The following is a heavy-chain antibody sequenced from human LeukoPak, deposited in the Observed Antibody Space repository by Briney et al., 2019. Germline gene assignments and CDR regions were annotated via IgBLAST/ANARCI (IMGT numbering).Heavy chain of an antibody. CDR2: INHSGST. D-gene: IGHD6-19*01. V-gene: IGHV4-34*01. CDR3: ARGWSSGCDWFDP. CDR1: GGSFSGYY. J-gene: IGHJ5*02. Sequence: SETLSLTCAVYGGSFSGYYWSWIRQPPGKGLEWIGEINHSGSTYYNPSLKSRVTISVDTSKNQFSLKLSSVTAADTAVYYCARGWSSGCDWFDPWGQGTLVTVSS.